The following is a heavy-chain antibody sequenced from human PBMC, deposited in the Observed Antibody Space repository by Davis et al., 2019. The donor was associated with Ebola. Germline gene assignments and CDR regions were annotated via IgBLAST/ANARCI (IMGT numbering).Heavy chain of an antibody. D-gene: IGHD4-11*01. V-gene: IGHV3-48*02. Sequence: GESPITSRASPGFTISSYSMNWVRQAPGTGPEWVSYISSSSSTIYYADPVKGRFTISRDNAKNSLYLQMNSLRDEDTAVYYCARDFREVYSNNEEYYYYSMDVWGQGTTVTVSS. CDR2: ISSSSSTI. CDR3: ARDFREVYSNNEEYYYYSMDV. J-gene: IGHJ6*02. CDR1: GFTISSYS.